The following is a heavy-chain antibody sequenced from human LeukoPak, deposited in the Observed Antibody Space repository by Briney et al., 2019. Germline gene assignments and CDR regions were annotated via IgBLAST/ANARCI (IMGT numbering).Heavy chain of an antibody. CDR2: ISGSGGST. V-gene: IGHV3-23*01. CDR1: GFTFSSYA. J-gene: IGHJ5*02. Sequence: GGSLRLSCAASGFTFSSYAMSWVRQAPGKGLEWVSVISGSGGSTYYADSVKGRFTISRDNSENTLYLQMNSLRAEDTAVYYCAKLTGKDVLRLRFDPWGQGTLVTVSS. CDR3: AKLTGKDVLRLRFDP. D-gene: IGHD2/OR15-2a*01.